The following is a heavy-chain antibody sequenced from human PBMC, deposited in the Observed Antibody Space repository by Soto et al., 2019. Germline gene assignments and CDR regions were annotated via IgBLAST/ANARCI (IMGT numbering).Heavy chain of an antibody. J-gene: IGHJ2*01. CDR1: GGTFSSYT. Sequence: QVQLVQSGAEVKKPGSSVTVSCKASGGTFSSYTISWVRQAPGQGLEWMGGIIPIFGTVNYAQKFQGRVTITADESTSTAYMELSSPRSEDTAVYYCARGNHRWLQLWYFDLWGRGTLVTVSS. CDR2: IIPIFGTV. D-gene: IGHD5-12*01. CDR3: ARGNHRWLQLWYFDL. V-gene: IGHV1-69*12.